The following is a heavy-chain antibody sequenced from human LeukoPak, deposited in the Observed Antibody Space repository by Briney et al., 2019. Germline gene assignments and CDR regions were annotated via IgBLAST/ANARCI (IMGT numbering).Heavy chain of an antibody. D-gene: IGHD3-22*01. J-gene: IGHJ4*02. CDR1: GGSISSYY. V-gene: IGHV4-4*07. Sequence: SETLSLTCTVSGGSISSYYWSWIRQPAGKGLEWIGRIYTSGSTNYNPSLKSRVTISVDTSKNQFSLKLSSVTAADTAVYYCARAHPYYYDSSGYRPRYYFDYWGQGTLVTVSS. CDR3: ARAHPYYYDSSGYRPRYYFDY. CDR2: IYTSGST.